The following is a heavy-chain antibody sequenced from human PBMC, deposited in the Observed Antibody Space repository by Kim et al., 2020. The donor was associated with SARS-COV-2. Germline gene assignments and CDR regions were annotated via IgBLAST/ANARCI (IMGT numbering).Heavy chain of an antibody. V-gene: IGHV3-72*01. CDR1: GFSLSDHY. CDR3: VRARYCSDTSCYGGDYYGMDV. Sequence: GGSLRLSCAASGFSLSDHYMDWVRQAPGKGLEWVGRIRNTANSDTTEYAASVKGRVTISRDDSKNSLYLQMNSLKIEDTAVYYCVRARYCSDTSCYGGDYYGMDVWGQGTTVTVSS. CDR2: IRNTANSDTT. D-gene: IGHD2-2*01. J-gene: IGHJ6*02.